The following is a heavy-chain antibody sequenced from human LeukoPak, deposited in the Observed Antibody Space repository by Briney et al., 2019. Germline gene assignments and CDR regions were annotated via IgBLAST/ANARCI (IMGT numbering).Heavy chain of an antibody. CDR1: GFTFSSYA. CDR3: AKTFYGRLLDY. D-gene: IGHD4-17*01. J-gene: IGHJ4*02. V-gene: IGHV3-23*01. CDR2: ISGSGDST. Sequence: PGGSLRLSCAASGFTFSSYAMNWVRQAPGKGLEWVSLISGSGDSTDYADSVKGRFTISRDNSKNTLYLQMNSLRAEDTAVYYCAKTFYGRLLDYWGQGTLVTVSS.